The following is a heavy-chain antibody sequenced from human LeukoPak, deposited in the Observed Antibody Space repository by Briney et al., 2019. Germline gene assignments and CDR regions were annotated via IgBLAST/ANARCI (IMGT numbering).Heavy chain of an antibody. D-gene: IGHD1-26*01. J-gene: IGHJ3*02. CDR2: ISYDGSNK. CDR3: AREGFGSIVGATRAFDI. V-gene: IGHV3-30-3*01. Sequence: GGSLRLSCAASGFTFSSYAMHWVRQAPGKGLEWVAVISYDGSNKYYADSVKGRFTISRDNSKNTLYLQMNGLRAEDTAVYYCAREGFGSIVGATRAFDIWGQGTMVTVSS. CDR1: GFTFSSYA.